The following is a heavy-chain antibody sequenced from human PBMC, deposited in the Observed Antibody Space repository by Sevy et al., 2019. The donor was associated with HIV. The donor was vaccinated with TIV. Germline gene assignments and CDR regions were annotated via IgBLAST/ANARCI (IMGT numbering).Heavy chain of an antibody. Sequence: SETLSLTCTVSGDSVSSGSYFWSWIRQPPGKGLEWIGYISYSGSTNYNPSLKSRVTISVNTSKKQFSLKLTSVTAADTAVYFCARGSRGYSYGWGQGTLVTVSS. CDR3: ARGSRGYSYG. CDR1: GDSVSSGSYF. V-gene: IGHV4-61*01. CDR2: ISYSGST. J-gene: IGHJ4*02. D-gene: IGHD5-18*01.